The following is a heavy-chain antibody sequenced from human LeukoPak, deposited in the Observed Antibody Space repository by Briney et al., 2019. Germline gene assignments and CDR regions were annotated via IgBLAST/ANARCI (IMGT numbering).Heavy chain of an antibody. Sequence: GGSLRLSCAASGFTFSSYGMHWVRQAPGKGLEWVAVIWYDGSNKYYADSVKGRFTISRGNSKNTLYLQMNSLRAEDTAVYYCASSTIFGVVNGMDVWGQGTTVTVSS. CDR3: ASSTIFGVVNGMDV. CDR2: IWYDGSNK. V-gene: IGHV3-33*01. D-gene: IGHD3-3*01. CDR1: GFTFSSYG. J-gene: IGHJ6*02.